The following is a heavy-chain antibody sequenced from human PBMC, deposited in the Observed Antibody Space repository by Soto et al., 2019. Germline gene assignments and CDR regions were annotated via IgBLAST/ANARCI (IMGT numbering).Heavy chain of an antibody. CDR3: VRDGTKTLRDWFDP. CDR1: VASISGFY. CDR2: IYATGTT. Sequence: SETLSLTCTVSVASISGFYRSWIRESAGKGLGWIGRIYATGTTDYNPSLKIRVMMSVDTSKKQFSLKLRSVTAADTAVYYCVRDGTKTLRDWFDPWGQGISVTVS. V-gene: IGHV4-4*07. D-gene: IGHD1-1*01. J-gene: IGHJ5*02.